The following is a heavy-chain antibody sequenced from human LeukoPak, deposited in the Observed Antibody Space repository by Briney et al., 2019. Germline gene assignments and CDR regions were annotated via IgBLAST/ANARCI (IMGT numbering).Heavy chain of an antibody. Sequence: GGSLTLSCLASGFTFNSYAMHWVRRAPGKGLEWVAFIRHDGSSEYYADSVKGRFIISRDRSGNTVYLQMKSLRPEDTAIYYCARHNTRFSERLSALGSWGQGNLVPVSS. CDR1: GFTFNSYA. CDR2: IRHDGSSE. V-gene: IGHV3-30*02. J-gene: IGHJ5*02. D-gene: IGHD3-3*01. CDR3: ARHNTRFSERLSALGS.